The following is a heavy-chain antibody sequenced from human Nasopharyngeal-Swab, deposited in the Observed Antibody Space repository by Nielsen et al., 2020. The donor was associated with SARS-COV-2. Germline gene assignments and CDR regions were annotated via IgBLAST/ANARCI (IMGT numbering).Heavy chain of an antibody. CDR3: ARRVARAPRHEGDYYYGTDV. V-gene: IGHV4-39*01. D-gene: IGHD3-16*01. CDR2: IYYSGST. J-gene: IGHJ6*02. Sequence: WIRQPPGKGLEWIGSIYYSGSTYYNPSLKSRVTISVDTSKNQFSLKLSSVTAADTAVYYCARRVARAPRHEGDYYYGTDVWGQGTTVTSP.